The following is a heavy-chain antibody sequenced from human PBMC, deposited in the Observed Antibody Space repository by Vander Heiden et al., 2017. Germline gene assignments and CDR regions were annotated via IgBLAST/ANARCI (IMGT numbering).Heavy chain of an antibody. CDR2: IGTVGDT. D-gene: IGHD3-10*01. V-gene: IGHV3-13*01. CDR1: GFTFSSSD. J-gene: IGHJ3*02. CDR3: ARDRGRGAFDI. Sequence: EVQLVESGGGLVQPGGSLRLSCTASGFTFSSSDMHWVRQATGKRLEWVSAIGTVGDTYYPGSVKGRFTISRENAKNSLYLQMNSLRAGDTAVYYCARDRGRGAFDIWGQGTMVTVSS.